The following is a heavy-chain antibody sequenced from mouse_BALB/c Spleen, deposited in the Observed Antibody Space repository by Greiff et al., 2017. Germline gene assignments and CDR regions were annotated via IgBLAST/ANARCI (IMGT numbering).Heavy chain of an antibody. V-gene: IGHV6-6*02. CDR2: IRLKSNNYAT. J-gene: IGHJ4*01. D-gene: IGHD1-1*01. CDR1: GFTFSNYW. CDR3: TRTVTTEEGYAMDY. Sequence: VMLVESGGGLVQPGGSMKLSCVASGFTFSNYWMNWVRQSPEKGLEWVAEIRLKSNNYATHYAESVKGRFTISRDDSKSSVYLQMNNLRAEDTGIYYCTRTVTTEEGYAMDYWGQGTSVTVSS.